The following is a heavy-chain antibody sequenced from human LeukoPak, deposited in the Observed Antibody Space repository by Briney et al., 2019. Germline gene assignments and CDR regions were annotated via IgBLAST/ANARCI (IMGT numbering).Heavy chain of an antibody. D-gene: IGHD3-16*01. CDR2: INSDETIS. V-gene: IGHV3-74*01. CDR1: GFTFSSYW. CDR3: LYGGYFQH. Sequence: GGSLRLSCAASGFTFSSYWMHWVRQVPNQGLMWVSRINSDETISEYVDSVNGRFTISRGNAKNTLYLQMNSLRAEDTAVYFCLYGGYFQHWGQGTLVTVSS. J-gene: IGHJ1*01.